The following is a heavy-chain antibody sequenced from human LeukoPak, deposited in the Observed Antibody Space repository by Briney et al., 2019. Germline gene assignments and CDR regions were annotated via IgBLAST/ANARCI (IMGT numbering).Heavy chain of an antibody. J-gene: IGHJ1*01. CDR3: ARRRYYDGSGYLE. CDR1: GDSVGRSDSY. Sequence: SQTLSLTCSVSGDSVGRSDSYWDWIRQPPGKGLEWIGTIYYSGSTYYSPSLKSRVTMSVDPSNNQFSLNLRSVTAADTALYYCARRRYYDGSGYLEWGQGTLLSVSS. V-gene: IGHV4-39*01. CDR2: IYYSGST. D-gene: IGHD3-22*01.